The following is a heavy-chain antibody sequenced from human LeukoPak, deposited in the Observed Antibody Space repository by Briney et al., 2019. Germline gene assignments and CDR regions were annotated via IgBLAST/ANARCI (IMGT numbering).Heavy chain of an antibody. CDR1: GFSFNIHG. D-gene: IGHD1-26*01. CDR3: AKDGGTYPYFLDV. Sequence: PGGSLRLSCAASGFSFNIHGMNWVRQAPGKGLEWVSGIGPSGANTYYADSVKGRFTISRDNSQNTLSLQINSLRAEDTAIYICAKDGGTYPYFLDVWGKGTTVIVSS. CDR2: IGPSGANT. V-gene: IGHV3-23*01. J-gene: IGHJ6*03.